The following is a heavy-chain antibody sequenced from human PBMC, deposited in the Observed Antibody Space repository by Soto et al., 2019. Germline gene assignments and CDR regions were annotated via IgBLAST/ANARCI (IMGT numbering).Heavy chain of an antibody. J-gene: IGHJ6*02. V-gene: IGHV1-69*13. D-gene: IGHD2-21*02. CDR1: GGTFSSYS. CDR2: IIPIFGTA. Sequence: SVKVSCKASGGTFSSYSISWVRQAPGQGLEWMGGIIPIFGTANYAQKFQGRVTITADESTSTAYMELSSLRSEDTAVYYCARLYCGGDCYLRYYYYGMDVWGQGTTVTVSS. CDR3: ARLYCGGDCYLRYYYYGMDV.